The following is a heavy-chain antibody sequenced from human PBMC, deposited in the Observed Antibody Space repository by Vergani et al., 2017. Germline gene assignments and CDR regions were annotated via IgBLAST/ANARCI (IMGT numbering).Heavy chain of an antibody. CDR1: DSSIMTNPY. CDR2: IHHSGDT. V-gene: IGHV4-38-2*01. CDR3: ARHRGSGGFFPSSYFYGMDV. J-gene: IGHJ6*02. Sequence: QVQLQESGPGLVKPSETLTLTCAVSDSSIMTNPYWGWFRQSPGKGLEWFGCIHHSGDTHYNSSLKSRVSISIVSSSKFSLSLTYVTAADTAIYYCARHRGSGGFFPSSYFYGMDVWGHGTTVTVSS. D-gene: IGHD3-10*01.